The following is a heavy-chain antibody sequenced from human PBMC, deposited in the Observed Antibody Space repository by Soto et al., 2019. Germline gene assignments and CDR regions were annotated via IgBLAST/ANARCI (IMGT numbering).Heavy chain of an antibody. CDR3: ARSNVVTVDYFDY. V-gene: IGHV3-30*03. Sequence: GGSLRLSCAASGFTFSSHAMYWVRQAPGKGLERVALITYDGGYQYYADSVQGRFTISRDNPKNTLYLQMNSLRAEDTAIYYCARSNVVTVDYFDYWGQGTLVTVSS. J-gene: IGHJ4*02. CDR1: GFTFSSHA. CDR2: ITYDGGYQ. D-gene: IGHD2-15*01.